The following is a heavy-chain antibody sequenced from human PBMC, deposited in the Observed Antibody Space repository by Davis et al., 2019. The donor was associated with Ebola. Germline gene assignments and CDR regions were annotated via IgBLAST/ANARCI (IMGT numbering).Heavy chain of an antibody. D-gene: IGHD3-16*02. CDR2: IGTAGDT. CDR1: GFTFSSYD. Sequence: GGSLRLSCAASGFTFSSYDMHWVRQATGKGLEWVSAIGTAGDTYYPDSVKGRFTISRDNSKNTLYLQMNSLRAEDTAVYYCAKGVRLGELSLLCAFDIWGQGTMVTVSS. J-gene: IGHJ3*02. CDR3: AKGVRLGELSLLCAFDI. V-gene: IGHV3-13*01.